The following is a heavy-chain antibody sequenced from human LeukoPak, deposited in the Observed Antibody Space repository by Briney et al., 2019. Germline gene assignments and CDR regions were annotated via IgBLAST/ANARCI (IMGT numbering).Heavy chain of an antibody. J-gene: IGHJ4*02. CDR1: GGSVSSSRYY. Sequence: SETLSLTCTVSGGSVSSSRYYWGWIRQPPGKGLEWIGNIYYSGSTYYNPSLKSRITMSVDTSKNQFSLNLKSVTAADTAFYYCARDFYGDDGHHPFDYWGQGIQVTVSS. V-gene: IGHV4-39*07. CDR2: IYYSGST. CDR3: ARDFYGDDGHHPFDY. D-gene: IGHD2/OR15-2a*01.